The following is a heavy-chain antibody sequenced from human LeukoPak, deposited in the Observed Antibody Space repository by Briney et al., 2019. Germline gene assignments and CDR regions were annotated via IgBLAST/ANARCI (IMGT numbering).Heavy chain of an antibody. Sequence: GGSLRLSCAASGFTFSSYAMSCVRQAPGKGLDWVSTISGNGCNTYYADSVKGRFTISRDNSKNTLYLQINTLRAEDMAVYYCAKVVISWGPTSQDYWGQGTLVTVSS. D-gene: IGHD6-13*01. CDR1: GFTFSSYA. CDR2: ISGNGCNT. J-gene: IGHJ4*02. V-gene: IGHV3-23*01. CDR3: AKVVISWGPTSQDY.